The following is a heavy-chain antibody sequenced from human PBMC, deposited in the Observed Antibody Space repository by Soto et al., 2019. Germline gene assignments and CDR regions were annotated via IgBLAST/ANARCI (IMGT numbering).Heavy chain of an antibody. CDR3: ARRAEGGWYWFAP. J-gene: IGHJ5*02. CDR2: VWYDGNTK. Sequence: QVQLVESGGGVVQPGMSLRLSCAASGFTFSNYAMHWVRQAPGKGLEWVATVWYDGNTKYYADSVQGRFTISRDNSKNTLYLQMDSLRAEDTAVYYCARRAEGGWYWFAPWGQGILVTVSS. CDR1: GFTFSNYA. D-gene: IGHD6-19*01. V-gene: IGHV3-33*01.